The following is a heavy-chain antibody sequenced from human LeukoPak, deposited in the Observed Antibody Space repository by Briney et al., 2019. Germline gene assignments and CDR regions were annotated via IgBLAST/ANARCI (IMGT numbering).Heavy chain of an antibody. J-gene: IGHJ4*02. CDR3: AATVVAATPSDY. CDR2: IYSGGST. CDR1: GFTFSSYA. Sequence: GGSLRLSCAASGFTFSSYAMSWVRQAPGKGLEWVSVIYSGGSTYYADSVKGRFTTSRDNSKNTLYLQMNSLRAEDTAVYYCAATVVAATPSDYWGQGTLVTVSS. D-gene: IGHD2-15*01. V-gene: IGHV3-53*01.